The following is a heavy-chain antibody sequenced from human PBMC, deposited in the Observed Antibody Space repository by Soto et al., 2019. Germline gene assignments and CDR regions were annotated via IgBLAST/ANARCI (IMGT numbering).Heavy chain of an antibody. V-gene: IGHV4-39*01. Sequence: LSPTCTVSGGSISSNVYYWAWIRQPPVKGLEWIGSIYYAGSTYSNPSLQSRASISVDSSKNQFSLKVSSVTGADTAVYYCARQYYDSSGWYFFDYWGPGTLVTVSS. CDR1: GGSISSNVYY. D-gene: IGHD3-22*01. CDR2: IYYAGST. CDR3: ARQYYDSSGWYFFDY. J-gene: IGHJ4*02.